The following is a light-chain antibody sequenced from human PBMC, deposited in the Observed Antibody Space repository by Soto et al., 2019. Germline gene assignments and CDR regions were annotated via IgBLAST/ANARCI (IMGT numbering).Light chain of an antibody. CDR1: SSDVGSYNL. J-gene: IGLJ1*01. CDR2: EGS. Sequence: QSVLTQPASVSGSPGQSITISCTGTSSDVGSYNLASWYQQHPGKAPKLMIYEGSKRPSGVSNRFSGSKSGNTASLTISGLQAEDEADYYCCSYAGRDYVFGTGTKVTVL. CDR3: CSYAGRDYV. V-gene: IGLV2-23*01.